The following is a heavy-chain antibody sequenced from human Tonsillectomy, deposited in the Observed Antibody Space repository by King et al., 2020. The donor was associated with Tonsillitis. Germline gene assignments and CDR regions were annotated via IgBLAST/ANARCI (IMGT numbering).Heavy chain of an antibody. D-gene: IGHD7-27*01. Sequence: AQLVQSGSELKKPGASVKVSCKASGYTFTHYAMNWVRQAPGQGLEWMGWISTNAGNTGNPTYAQGFTGRFVLSLDTSASTAYLQISNLKAEDTAVYYCVRDDWGSDFWGQGTLVTVSS. J-gene: IGHJ4*02. CDR3: VRDDWGSDF. CDR1: GYTFTHYA. CDR2: ISTNAGNTGNP. V-gene: IGHV7-4-1*02.